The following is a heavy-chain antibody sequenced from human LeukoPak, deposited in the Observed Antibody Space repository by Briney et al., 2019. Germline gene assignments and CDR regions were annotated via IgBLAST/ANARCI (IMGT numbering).Heavy chain of an antibody. J-gene: IGHJ6*02. CDR2: IKQGGSEK. Sequence: GGSLRLSCAASGFTFSSYWMSWVRQAPGKGLEWVANIKQGGSEKYYVDSVKGRFTISRDNAKTSLYLQMNSLRAEDTAVYYCASNTKLLWTPILGGMDVWGQGTTVTVSS. V-gene: IGHV3-7*01. D-gene: IGHD3-10*01. CDR3: ASNTKLLWTPILGGMDV. CDR1: GFTFSSYW.